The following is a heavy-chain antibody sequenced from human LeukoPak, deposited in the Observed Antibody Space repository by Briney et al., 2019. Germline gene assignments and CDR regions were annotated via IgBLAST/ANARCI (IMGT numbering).Heavy chain of an antibody. V-gene: IGHV3-30-3*01. CDR2: ISYDGSNK. J-gene: IGHJ4*02. Sequence: GRSLRLSCAASGFTFSSYAMHWVRQAPGKGLEWVAVISYDGSNKYYADSVKGRFTISRDNSKNTLYLQMNSLRAEDTAVYYCARDGVVAVRLFDYWGQGTLVAVSS. D-gene: IGHD2-15*01. CDR3: ARDGVVAVRLFDY. CDR1: GFTFSSYA.